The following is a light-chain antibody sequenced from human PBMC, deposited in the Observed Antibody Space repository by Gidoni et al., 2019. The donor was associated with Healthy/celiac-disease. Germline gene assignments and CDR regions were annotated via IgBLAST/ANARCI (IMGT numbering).Light chain of an antibody. CDR2: AAS. CDR1: QSISSY. J-gene: IGKJ2*01. V-gene: IGKV1-39*01. CDR3: QQIYSTPRT. Sequence: IQQTQSPSSLSASVGDRVTITCRASQSISSYLDWNQQKPWKAPKLLIYAASSLQSGVPSRFSGRGSGTDFTLTISSLQPEDFATYYCQQIYSTPRTFGQGTKLEI.